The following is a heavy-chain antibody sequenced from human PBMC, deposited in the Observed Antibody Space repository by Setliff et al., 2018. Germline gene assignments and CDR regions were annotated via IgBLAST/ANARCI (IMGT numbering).Heavy chain of an antibody. D-gene: IGHD6-19*01. V-gene: IGHV4-59*01. CDR1: GDSMSSYY. CDR3: ARDQFSSGWYGPPESYFDC. CDR2: IQKRGSTTT. J-gene: IGHJ4*02. Sequence: LSLPCNVSGDSMSSYYWSWIRQAPGKGLEWLGYIQKRGSTTTKYNPSLGSRISMSLDTSKNQFSLQLSSVSDGDTAVYYCARDQFSSGWYGPPESYFDCWGQGILVTVSS.